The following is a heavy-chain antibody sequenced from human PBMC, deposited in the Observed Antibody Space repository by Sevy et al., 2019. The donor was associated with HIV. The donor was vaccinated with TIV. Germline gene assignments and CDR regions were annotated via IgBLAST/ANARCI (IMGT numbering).Heavy chain of an antibody. CDR1: GYTFTSYG. J-gene: IGHJ4*02. D-gene: IGHD2-15*01. V-gene: IGHV1-18*01. Sequence: ASVKVSCKASGYTFTSYGITWVRQAPGQGLEWMGWISALNGDTNYAQRLQGRVTMTTDTSTSTAYMELRSLRSDDTAVYYCARAYCSGGRCYSLANWGQGTLVTVSS. CDR2: ISALNGDT. CDR3: ARAYCSGGRCYSLAN.